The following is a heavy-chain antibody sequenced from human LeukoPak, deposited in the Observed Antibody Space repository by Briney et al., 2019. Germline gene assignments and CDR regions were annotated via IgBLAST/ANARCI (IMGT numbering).Heavy chain of an antibody. V-gene: IGHV1-69*01. CDR1: GGTFSSCA. D-gene: IGHD6-13*01. J-gene: IGHJ4*02. CDR2: IIPIFGTA. Sequence: PWASVKVPCKASGGTFSSCAISWVRQAPGQGLEWMGGIIPIFGTANYAQKFQGRVTITADESTSTAYMELSSLRSEDTAVYYCASRGMDSSSWYFTYFDYWGQGTLVTVSS. CDR3: ASRGMDSSSWYFTYFDY.